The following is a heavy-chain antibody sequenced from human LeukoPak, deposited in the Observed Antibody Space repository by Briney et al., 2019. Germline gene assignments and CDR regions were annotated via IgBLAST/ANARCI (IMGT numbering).Heavy chain of an antibody. Sequence: GGSLRLSCAASGFIFSSYSMSWVRQAPGKGLEWVSVITGSGGNTYYADSVKGRFTISRDNSKNTLYLQMNSLRAEDTAVYYCAKATGGNTIFGVVTTMEADYYYYGMDVWGQGTTVTVSS. CDR3: AKATGGNTIFGVVTTMEADYYYYGMDV. D-gene: IGHD3-3*01. V-gene: IGHV3-23*01. CDR2: ITGSGGNT. CDR1: GFIFSSYS. J-gene: IGHJ6*02.